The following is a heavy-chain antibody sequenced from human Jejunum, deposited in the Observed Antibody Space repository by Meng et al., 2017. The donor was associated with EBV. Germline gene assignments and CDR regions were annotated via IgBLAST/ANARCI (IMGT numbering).Heavy chain of an antibody. CDR3: ARASSERLLDY. D-gene: IGHD1-14*01. V-gene: IGHV4-4*02. Sequence: QVRLEDSGPGRVKPSGTLALTCAVYTDFISSYEWWSWVRQPPGKGLEWLGEINQVGSTYYNPSLKSRVTISIDTSKRQFSLRLNSMTAADTAVYYCARASSERLLDYWGQGTLVTVSS. CDR1: TDFISSYEW. CDR2: INQVGST. J-gene: IGHJ4*02.